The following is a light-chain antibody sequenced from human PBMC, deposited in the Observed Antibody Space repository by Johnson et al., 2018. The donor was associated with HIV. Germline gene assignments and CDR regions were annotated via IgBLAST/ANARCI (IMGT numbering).Light chain of an antibody. CDR3: GTWDSTLSAGGV. CDR1: YSNFGNNY. J-gene: IGLJ1*01. CDR2: DNN. Sequence: QSVLTQPPSVSAAPGQKVTISCSRNYSNFGNNYVSWYQQLPGTAPKLLIYDNNKRPSGIPDRFSGSKSGTSATLGITGLQTGDEADYYCGTWDSTLSAGGVFGTGTKVTVL. V-gene: IGLV1-51*01.